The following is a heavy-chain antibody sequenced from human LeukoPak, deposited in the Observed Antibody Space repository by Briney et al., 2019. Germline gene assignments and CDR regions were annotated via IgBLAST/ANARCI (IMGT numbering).Heavy chain of an antibody. Sequence: ASVKVSCKASGYTFTSYDINWVRQATGQGLEWMGWMNPNSGNTGYAQKFQGRVTMTRNTSISTAYMELSSLRSEDTAVYYCARLPLYYDSSGYYFRRGDYYTDVWGKGTTVTVSS. CDR1: GYTFTSYD. CDR3: ARLPLYYDSSGYYFRRGDYYTDV. D-gene: IGHD3-22*01. V-gene: IGHV1-8*01. CDR2: MNPNSGNT. J-gene: IGHJ6*03.